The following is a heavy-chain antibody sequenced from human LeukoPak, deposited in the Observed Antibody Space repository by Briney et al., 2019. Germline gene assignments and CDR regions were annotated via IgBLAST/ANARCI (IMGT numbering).Heavy chain of an antibody. J-gene: IGHJ4*02. D-gene: IGHD6-19*01. CDR2: INWNGGST. CDR3: ARSGTTSGWYIDYFDY. V-gene: IGHV3-20*04. CDR1: GFTFSSYE. Sequence: PGGSLRLSCAASGFTFSSYEMNWVRHAPGKGLEWVSGINWNGGSTGYADSVKGRFTISRDNAKNSLYLQMNSLRAEDTALYYCARSGTTSGWYIDYFDYWGQGTLVTVSS.